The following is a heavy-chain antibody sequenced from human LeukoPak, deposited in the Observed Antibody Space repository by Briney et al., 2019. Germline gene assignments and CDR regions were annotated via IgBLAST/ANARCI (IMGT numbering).Heavy chain of an antibody. J-gene: IGHJ6*03. V-gene: IGHV1-18*01. CDR3: ARVYSSSWYYYYYYMDV. Sequence: GASVKVSCKASGYSFTNYGISWVRQAPGQGLEWMAWISAYNGNTNYAQKLQGRVTMTTDTSTSTAYMELRSLRSEDTAVYYCARVYSSSWYYYYYYMDVWGKGTTVTVSS. CDR2: ISAYNGNT. CDR1: GYSFTNYG. D-gene: IGHD6-13*01.